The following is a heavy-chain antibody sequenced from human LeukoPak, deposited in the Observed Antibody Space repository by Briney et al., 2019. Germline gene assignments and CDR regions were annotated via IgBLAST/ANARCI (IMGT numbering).Heavy chain of an antibody. CDR3: ARDRGPAVAAAYWYFDP. CDR1: GYTFTSYG. D-gene: IGHD6-19*01. V-gene: IGHV1-18*01. J-gene: IGHJ2*01. CDR2: ISAYNGNT. Sequence: ASVKVSCKASGYTFTSYGISWVRQAPGQGLEWMGWISAYNGNTNYAQKLQGRVTMTTDTSTSTAYMELRSLRSDDTAVYYCARDRGPAVAAAYWYFDPWGRGTLVTVSS.